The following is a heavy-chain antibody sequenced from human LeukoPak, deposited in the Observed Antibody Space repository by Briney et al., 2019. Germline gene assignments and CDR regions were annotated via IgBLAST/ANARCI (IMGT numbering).Heavy chain of an antibody. Sequence: SETLSLTCTVSGGSISSSSYYWGWIRQPPGKGLEWIGSIYYSGSTYYNPSLKSRVTISVDTSKNQFSLKLSSVTAADTAVYHCAVVVAATAFDYWGQGTLVTVSS. CDR3: AVVVAATAFDY. V-gene: IGHV4-39*01. J-gene: IGHJ4*02. D-gene: IGHD2-15*01. CDR1: GGSISSSSYY. CDR2: IYYSGST.